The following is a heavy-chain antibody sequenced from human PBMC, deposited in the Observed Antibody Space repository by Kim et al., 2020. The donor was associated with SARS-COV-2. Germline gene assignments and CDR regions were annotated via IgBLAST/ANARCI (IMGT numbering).Heavy chain of an antibody. J-gene: IGHJ3*02. D-gene: IGHD3-3*01. CDR3: ARGVGGYYPDAFDI. Sequence: GGSLRLSCAASGFTFSSFGMHWVRQAPGKGLEWVALMWYDGINNYFADSVKGRFTISRDNTMNTVYLQMNSLRSEDTAVYYCARGVGGYYPDAFDIWGQG. V-gene: IGHV3-33*01. CDR2: MWYDGINN. CDR1: GFTFSSFG.